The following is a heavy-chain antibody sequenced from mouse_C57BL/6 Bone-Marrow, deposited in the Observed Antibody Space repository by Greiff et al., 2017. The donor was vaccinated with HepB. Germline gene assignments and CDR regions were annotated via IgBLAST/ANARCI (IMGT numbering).Heavy chain of an antibody. V-gene: IGHV3-1*01. J-gene: IGHJ3*01. CDR1: GYSITSGYD. CDR3: ARDRGYDYDFAY. Sequence: VQLQQSGPGMVKPSQSLSLTCTVTGYSITSGYDWHWIRHFPGNKLEWMGYISYSGSTNYNPSLKSRISITHDTSKNHFFLKLNSVTTEDTATYYCARDRGYDYDFAYWGQGTLVTVSA. D-gene: IGHD2-4*01. CDR2: ISYSGST.